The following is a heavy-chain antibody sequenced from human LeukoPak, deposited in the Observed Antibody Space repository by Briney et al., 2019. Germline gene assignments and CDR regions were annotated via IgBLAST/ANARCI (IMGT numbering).Heavy chain of an antibody. CDR2: ISSDGTNT. CDR3: TRGPPDGSGNYYPGDF. J-gene: IGHJ4*02. CDR1: GFTFTNHW. V-gene: IGHV3-74*01. Sequence: GGSLRLSCEASGFTFTNHWMHWVRQAPGKGLVWVSRISSDGTNTNYADSVKGRFTISRDNAKNTLYLQMNSLRVEDTAVYYCTRGPPDGSGNYYPGDFWGQGTLVTVSS. D-gene: IGHD3-10*01.